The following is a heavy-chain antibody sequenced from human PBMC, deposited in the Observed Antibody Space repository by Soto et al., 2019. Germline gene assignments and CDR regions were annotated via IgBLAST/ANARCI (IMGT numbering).Heavy chain of an antibody. CDR2: IRKDGSET. D-gene: IGHD1-26*01. J-gene: IGHJ4*02. CDR3: VGGAGWELDY. Sequence: EVQLVESGGGLVQPGGSLRLSCAASGFSFSSYWMNWVRQAPGMGLEWLAIIRKDGSETHYLDSVKGRFTISRDNANNSLLLQMTSLRADDTAVYYCVGGAGWELDYWGQGTLVTVSS. V-gene: IGHV3-7*03. CDR1: GFSFSSYW.